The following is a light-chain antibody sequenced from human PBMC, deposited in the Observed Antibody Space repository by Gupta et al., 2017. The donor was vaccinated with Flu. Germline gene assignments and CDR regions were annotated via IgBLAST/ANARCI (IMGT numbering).Light chain of an antibody. CDR3: SSYTSSSTPVV. CDR2: EVS. J-gene: IGLJ2*01. Sequence: QSALTQPASVSGSPGQSSTLSCPGTSRDVGGYNYVSWYQQHPGKAPKLMIYEVSNRPSGVSNRFSGSKSGNTASLTISGLQAEDEGDYYCSSYTSSSTPVVFGGGTKLTVL. CDR1: SRDVGGYNY. V-gene: IGLV2-14*01.